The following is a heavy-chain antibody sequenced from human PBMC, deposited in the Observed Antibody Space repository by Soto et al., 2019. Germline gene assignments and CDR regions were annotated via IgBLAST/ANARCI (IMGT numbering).Heavy chain of an antibody. D-gene: IGHD5-18*01. V-gene: IGHV3-21*01. CDR3: ARGWDTAMGPFDY. CDR1: GFTFSSYS. J-gene: IGHJ4*02. Sequence: KPGGSLRLSCAASGFTFSSYSMNWVRQAPGKGLEWVSSISSSSSYIYYADSVKGRFTISRDNAKNSLYLQMNSLRAEDTAVYYCARGWDTAMGPFDYWGQGTLVTVSS. CDR2: ISSSSSYI.